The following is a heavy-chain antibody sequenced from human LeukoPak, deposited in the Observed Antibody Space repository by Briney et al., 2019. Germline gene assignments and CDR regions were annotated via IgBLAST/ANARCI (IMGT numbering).Heavy chain of an antibody. CDR1: GYTFTGYY. Sequence: ASVKVSCKASGYTFTGYYMHWVRQAPGQGLEWMGWINPNSGGTNYAQKFQGRVTMTRDTSISTAYMELSRLRSEDTAVYYCARTRGRYCSGGSCYRKYYFDYWGQGTLVTVSS. CDR3: ARTRGRYCSGGSCYRKYYFDY. J-gene: IGHJ4*02. CDR2: INPNSGGT. D-gene: IGHD2-15*01. V-gene: IGHV1-2*02.